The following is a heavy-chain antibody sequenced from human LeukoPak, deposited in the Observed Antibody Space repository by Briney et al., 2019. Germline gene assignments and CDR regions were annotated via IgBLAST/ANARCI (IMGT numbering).Heavy chain of an antibody. Sequence: PSETLSLTCTVSGGSISSSSYYWGWIRQPPGKGLEWIGEINQSGSTNYNPSLKSRVTISVDTSKNQFSLKLSSVTAADTAVYYCARDSIAARPWYFDYWGQGTLVTVSS. D-gene: IGHD6-6*01. J-gene: IGHJ4*02. CDR2: INQSGST. CDR1: GGSISSSSYY. V-gene: IGHV4-39*07. CDR3: ARDSIAARPWYFDY.